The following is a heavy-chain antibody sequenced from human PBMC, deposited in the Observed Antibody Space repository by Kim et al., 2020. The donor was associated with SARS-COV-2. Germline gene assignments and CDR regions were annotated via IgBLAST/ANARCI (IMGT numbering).Heavy chain of an antibody. V-gene: IGHV3-53*01. CDR3: ARDDDF. J-gene: IGHJ4*02. CDR2: YSGGST. Sequence: YSGGSTDYADSVKGRFTISRDNSKNTLYLQMNSLRVEDTAVYYCARDDDFWGQGTLVTVSS.